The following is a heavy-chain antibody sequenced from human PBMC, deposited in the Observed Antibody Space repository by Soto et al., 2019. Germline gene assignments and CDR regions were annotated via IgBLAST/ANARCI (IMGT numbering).Heavy chain of an antibody. CDR2: VYATGTT. CDR1: GSPISGYY. D-gene: IGHD2-2*03. Sequence: QVQLQESGPGLLKPSETLSLTCNVSGSPISGYYWSWIRQSAGKGLEWIGRVYATGTTNYNPSLKSRFTMSVDTSKRQFSLKLTSVTAADTAIYYCVRDGSKNLRDWFDPWGRGISVTVSS. V-gene: IGHV4-4*07. J-gene: IGHJ5*02. CDR3: VRDGSKNLRDWFDP.